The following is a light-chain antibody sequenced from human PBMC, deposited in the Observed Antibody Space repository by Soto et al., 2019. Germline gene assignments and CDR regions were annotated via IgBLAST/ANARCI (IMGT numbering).Light chain of an antibody. CDR2: WAS. J-gene: IGKJ1*01. CDR1: QCVLHSSSNRNY. Sequence: DIVMTQSPDSLAVSLGERATINCKSSQCVLHSSSNRNYLAWYQQKAGQPPKLLLYWASIRGSGVPDRFSGSGSGTDFTLTISSLQAEDVAVYYCQQYYNYPPWTFGQGTRVEVK. V-gene: IGKV4-1*01. CDR3: QQYYNYPPWT.